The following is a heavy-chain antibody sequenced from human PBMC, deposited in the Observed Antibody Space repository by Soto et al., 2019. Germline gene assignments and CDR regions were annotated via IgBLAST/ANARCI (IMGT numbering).Heavy chain of an antibody. Sequence: GQRLEWIGWIVVCSGNKNDAQKFQERVTITRDMSTSTAYMELSSLRSEDTAVYYCAADAGDYAGPYYYYYMDVWGKGTTVSVSS. V-gene: IGHV1-58*01. CDR2: IVVCSGNK. D-gene: IGHD4-17*01. J-gene: IGHJ6*03. CDR3: AADAGDYAGPYYYYYMDV.